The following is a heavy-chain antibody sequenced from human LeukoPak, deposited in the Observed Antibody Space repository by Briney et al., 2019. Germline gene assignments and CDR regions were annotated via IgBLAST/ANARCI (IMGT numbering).Heavy chain of an antibody. CDR1: GGSFSSSSYY. V-gene: IGHV4-39*01. Sequence: SETLSLTCAVYGGSFSSSSYYWGWIRQPPGKGLEWIGSIYYSGSTYYNSSLKSRVTISVDTSKNQFSLKLSSVTAADTAVYYCARHISLGNYYGSGSYPDYWGQGTLVTVSS. D-gene: IGHD3-10*01. CDR3: ARHISLGNYYGSGSYPDY. J-gene: IGHJ4*02. CDR2: IYYSGST.